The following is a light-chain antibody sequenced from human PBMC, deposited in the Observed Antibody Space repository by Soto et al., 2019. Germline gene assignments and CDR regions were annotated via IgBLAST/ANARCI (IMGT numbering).Light chain of an antibody. CDR1: SSDVGAYNY. CDR2: EVT. J-gene: IGLJ1*01. V-gene: IGLV2-14*01. Sequence: QSVLTQPASVSGSPGQSITISCTGTSSDVGAYNYVSWYQHHPGKVPKLLIYEVTNRPSGVSDRFSGSKSGNTASLTISGLQAEDEADYYCSSKRDRSTLFVLGTGTKV. CDR3: SSKRDRSTLFV.